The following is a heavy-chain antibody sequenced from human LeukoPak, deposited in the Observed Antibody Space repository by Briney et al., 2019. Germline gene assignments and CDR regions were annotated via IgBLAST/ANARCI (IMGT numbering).Heavy chain of an antibody. Sequence: PGGSLRLSCAASGFTFSSYAMSWVRQAPGKGLEWVSVISGSGGSTNYAGSVKGRFTISRDNSENTLYLQMNSLRAEDTAVYYCAKNREAGSTCLDCWGQGTLVTVSS. CDR2: ISGSGGST. V-gene: IGHV3-23*01. CDR1: GFTFSSYA. J-gene: IGHJ4*02. D-gene: IGHD1-26*01. CDR3: AKNREAGSTCLDC.